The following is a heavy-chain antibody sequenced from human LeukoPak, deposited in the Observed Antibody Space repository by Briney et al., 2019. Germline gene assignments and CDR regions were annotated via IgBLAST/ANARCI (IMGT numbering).Heavy chain of an antibody. D-gene: IGHD6-19*01. Sequence: PSETLSLTCTVSGGSISSSSYYWGWIRQPPGKGLEWIGSIYYSGSTYYNPSLKSRVTISVDTSKNQFSLKLSSVTAADTAVYYCASISSGWWTGYFDYWGQGTLVTVSS. J-gene: IGHJ4*02. V-gene: IGHV4-39*07. CDR3: ASISSGWWTGYFDY. CDR2: IYYSGST. CDR1: GGSISSSSYY.